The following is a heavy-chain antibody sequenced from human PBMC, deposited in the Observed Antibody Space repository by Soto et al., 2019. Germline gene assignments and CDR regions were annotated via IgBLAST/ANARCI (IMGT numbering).Heavy chain of an antibody. CDR2: ISAYNGNT. CDR3: AGDRPYTGEPPYLGYGMDV. J-gene: IGHJ6*02. V-gene: IGHV1-18*01. D-gene: IGHD3-16*01. Sequence: ASVTVSCKASGYTFTSYGISWVRQAPGQGLEWMGWISAYNGNTNYAQKLQGRVTMNTYTSTSAAYMKLTSLQSDDTAAEYWAGDRPYTGEPPYLGYGMDVWGQGTTVTVSS. CDR1: GYTFTSYG.